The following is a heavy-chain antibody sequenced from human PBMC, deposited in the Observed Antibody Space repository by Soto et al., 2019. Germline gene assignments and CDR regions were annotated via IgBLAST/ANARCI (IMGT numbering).Heavy chain of an antibody. Sequence: SETLSLTCAVYGGSLSGNYWGWIRQPPGKGLEWIGETHHSGSTYYNPSLKSRVTISVDTSKNQFSLRLTSVTAADTAVYYCATHPPYGPLDHWGQGTLVTVSS. D-gene: IGHD4-17*01. CDR1: GGSLSGNY. CDR2: THHSGST. V-gene: IGHV4-34*01. CDR3: ATHPPYGPLDH. J-gene: IGHJ4*02.